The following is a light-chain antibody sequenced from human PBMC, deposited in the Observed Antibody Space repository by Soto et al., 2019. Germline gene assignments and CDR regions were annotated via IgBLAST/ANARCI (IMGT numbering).Light chain of an antibody. CDR1: QGISNE. V-gene: IGKV1-5*03. CDR2: KAS. Sequence: IQLTQSPSSLSASVGDRDTITCRASQGISNELGWYQQRPGKAPKVLIHKASTLESGVPSRFSGSGSGTEFTLTISSLQADDFATYYCQQYNDLSTFGGGTKVDI. J-gene: IGKJ4*01. CDR3: QQYNDLST.